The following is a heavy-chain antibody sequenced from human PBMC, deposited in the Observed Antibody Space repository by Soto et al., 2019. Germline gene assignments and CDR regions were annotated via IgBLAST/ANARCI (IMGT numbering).Heavy chain of an antibody. Sequence: QVQLVESGGGLVKPGGSLRLSCAASGFTFSDYYMSWIRQAPGKGLEWVSYISSSGSTIYYADSVKGRFTISRDNAKNTLDRQKNRRRAEGTAGYYWARGGDWRRTSWYEEVANWFGPWGQGTLVTVSS. CDR3: ARGGDWRRTSWYEEVANWFGP. V-gene: IGHV3-11*01. CDR1: GFTFSDYY. J-gene: IGHJ5*02. CDR2: ISSSGSTI. D-gene: IGHD2-2*01.